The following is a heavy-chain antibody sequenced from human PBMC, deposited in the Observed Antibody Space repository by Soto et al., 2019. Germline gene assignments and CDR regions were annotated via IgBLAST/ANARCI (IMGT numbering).Heavy chain of an antibody. J-gene: IGHJ4*02. Sequence: QVQLQEPGPGLVKPSETLSLTCTVSGGSISSYYWSWIRQPPGKGLEWIGYIYDSGSTKYNPSLKSRVTTSIATAKNPFALKLSSVSAADTAVYYCAGRDGSGFDYWGQGTLVTVSS. D-gene: IGHD3-10*01. CDR1: GGSISSYY. CDR2: IYDSGST. V-gene: IGHV4-59*01. CDR3: AGRDGSGFDY.